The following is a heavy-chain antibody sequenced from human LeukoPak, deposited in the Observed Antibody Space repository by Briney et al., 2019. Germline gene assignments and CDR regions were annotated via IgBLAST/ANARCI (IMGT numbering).Heavy chain of an antibody. CDR2: TYYRAKRYN. V-gene: IGHV6-1*01. CDR3: ARGGYDVWTGYYMSYYYMDV. Sequence: SQTLSLTCAISGESVSSNSAAWNWIRQSPSRGPEWLGRTYYRAKRYNEYAVSVNSRITIKPDTSKNQVSLQLNSVTPEDTAVYYCARGGYDVWTGYYMSYYYMDVWGKGTTVTVSS. D-gene: IGHD3-3*01. J-gene: IGHJ6*03. CDR1: GESVSSNSAA.